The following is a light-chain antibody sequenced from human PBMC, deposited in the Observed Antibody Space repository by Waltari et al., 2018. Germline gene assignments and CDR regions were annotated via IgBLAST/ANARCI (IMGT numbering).Light chain of an antibody. CDR2: GAS. Sequence: EIVFTQSPGTLSLSPGARAIVSCRASQTVGRTLAWYQQKPGQAPRLLIYGASNRATGIPDRFIGSGFGTEFSLTISGLEPEDSAVYYCQHYLRLPVAFGQGTKVEIK. CDR1: QTVGRT. J-gene: IGKJ1*01. V-gene: IGKV3-20*01. CDR3: QHYLRLPVA.